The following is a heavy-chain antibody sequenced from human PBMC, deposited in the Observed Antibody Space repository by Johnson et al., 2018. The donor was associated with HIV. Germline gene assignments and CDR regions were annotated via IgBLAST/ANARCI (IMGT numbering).Heavy chain of an antibody. J-gene: IGHJ3*02. CDR2: ISDDVSST. CDR1: GFTFSSFT. CDR3: ARGSRISLLVVVSRGGFDI. Sequence: QVQLVESGGGVVRPGRSLRLSCAASGFTFSSFTMHWVRQAPGKGLEWVAVISDDVSSTFYVDSVKGRFTISRDNSKNTLYLQMNRLRAEDTAVYYCARGSRISLLVVVSRGGFDIWGQGTMVTVSS. D-gene: IGHD3-22*01. V-gene: IGHV3-30*04.